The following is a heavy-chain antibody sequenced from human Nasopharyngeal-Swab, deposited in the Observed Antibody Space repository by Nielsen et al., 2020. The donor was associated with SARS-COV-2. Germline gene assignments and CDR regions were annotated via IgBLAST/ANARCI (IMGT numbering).Heavy chain of an antibody. CDR1: GFTFSNYN. CDR3: ARDGLDYDFWSAYFMDV. V-gene: IGHV3-21*01. Sequence: GGSLRLSCAASGFTFSNYNMNWVRQAPGKALEWVSSISSSSTYIYYADSVKGRFTISRDNTKNSLSLQMNSLRAEDTAVYYCARDGLDYDFWSAYFMDVWGQGTTVIVSS. CDR2: ISSSSTYI. D-gene: IGHD3-3*01. J-gene: IGHJ6*02.